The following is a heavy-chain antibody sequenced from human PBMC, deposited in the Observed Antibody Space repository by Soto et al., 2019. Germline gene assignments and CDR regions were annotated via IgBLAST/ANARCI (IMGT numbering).Heavy chain of an antibody. V-gene: IGHV3-21*01. Sequence: GGSLRLSCAASGFTFSSYSMNWVRQAPGKGLEWVSSISSSSSYIYYADSVKGRFTISRDNAKNSLYLQMNSLRAEDTAVYYCASRAIIAVAANDAFDIWGQGTMVTVSS. CDR1: GFTFSSYS. J-gene: IGHJ3*02. CDR3: ASRAIIAVAANDAFDI. D-gene: IGHD6-19*01. CDR2: ISSSSSYI.